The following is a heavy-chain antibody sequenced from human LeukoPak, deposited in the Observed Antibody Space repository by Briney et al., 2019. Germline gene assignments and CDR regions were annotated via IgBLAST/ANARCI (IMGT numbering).Heavy chain of an antibody. CDR1: GFTFTSYA. CDR2: ISYDGKNI. D-gene: IGHD6-13*01. V-gene: IGHV3-30*04. Sequence: PGRSLRLSCAASGFTFTSYAMHWVRQAPGKGLEWVAVISYDGKNIHYADSVKGRFTISRDNSKNTLYLQMNSLRAEDTAVYYCARALIAAANEVYYFDYWGQGTLVTVSS. CDR3: ARALIAAANEVYYFDY. J-gene: IGHJ4*02.